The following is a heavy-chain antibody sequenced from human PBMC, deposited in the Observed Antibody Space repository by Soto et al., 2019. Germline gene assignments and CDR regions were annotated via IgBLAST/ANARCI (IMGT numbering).Heavy chain of an antibody. Sequence: QVQLVQSGAEVKKPGASVKVSCKASGYTFTSYGISWVRQAPGQGLEWMGWISAYNGNTNYAQKLQGRVTMTTDTSTRKAYKELRSLGSDDKAVYYCASSLLVGYGLEGESDWGQGTLVNVSS. V-gene: IGHV1-18*01. D-gene: IGHD5-18*01. CDR1: GYTFTSYG. CDR2: ISAYNGNT. J-gene: IGHJ4*02. CDR3: ASSLLVGYGLEGESD.